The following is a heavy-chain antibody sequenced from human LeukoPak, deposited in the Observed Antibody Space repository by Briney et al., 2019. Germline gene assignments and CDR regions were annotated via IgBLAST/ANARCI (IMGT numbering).Heavy chain of an antibody. D-gene: IGHD6-13*01. CDR2: ISGSGGRT. V-gene: IGHV3-23*01. Sequence: GGSLRLSCAASGFTFSSYAMSWVRQAPGKGLEWVSGISGSGGRTYYADSVKGRFTISRDNSKNTLYLQMNSLRAEDTAVYYCAKDIGWSSSWFQHWGQGTLVTVSS. CDR1: GFTFSSYA. J-gene: IGHJ1*01. CDR3: AKDIGWSSSWFQH.